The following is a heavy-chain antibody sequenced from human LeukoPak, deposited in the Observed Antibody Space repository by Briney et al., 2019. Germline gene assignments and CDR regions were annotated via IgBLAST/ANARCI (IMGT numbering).Heavy chain of an antibody. CDR1: GFTFSSYA. J-gene: IGHJ4*02. V-gene: IGHV3-23*01. Sequence: GGSLRLSCAASGFTFSSYAMTWVRQAPGKGLEWVSAMTSGGGTYYADSVKGRFTISRDNSKNTVYLQMNSLRAEDTAVYYCAKDLTRSSGGFDHWGQGTLVTVSS. D-gene: IGHD6-6*01. CDR2: MTSGGGT. CDR3: AKDLTRSSGGFDH.